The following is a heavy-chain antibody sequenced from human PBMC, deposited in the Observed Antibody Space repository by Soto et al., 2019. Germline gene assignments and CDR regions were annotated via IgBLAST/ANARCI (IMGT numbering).Heavy chain of an antibody. CDR1: GYTFTSYG. Sequence: QVQLVQSGAGVKKPGASVKVSCKASGYTFTSYGISWVRQAPGQGLEWMGWISAYNGNTNYAQKLQGRVTMTTDTAASTAYTDLRCLRSADTAMYFCATDDDSSGYYPNDYWGQGTLVTVSS. CDR3: ATDDDSSGYYPNDY. V-gene: IGHV1-18*01. D-gene: IGHD3-22*01. CDR2: ISAYNGNT. J-gene: IGHJ4*02.